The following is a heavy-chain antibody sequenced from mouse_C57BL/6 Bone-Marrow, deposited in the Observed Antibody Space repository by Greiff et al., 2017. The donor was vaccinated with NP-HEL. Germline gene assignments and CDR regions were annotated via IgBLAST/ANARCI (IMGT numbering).Heavy chain of an antibody. D-gene: IGHD2-5*01. Sequence: VKLQESGPELVKPGASVKISCKASGYSFTSYYIHWVKQRPGPGLEWIGWIYPGSGNTKYNEKFKGKATLTADTSSSTAYMQLSSLTSEDSSVYYCAREGVYSNYFAYWGQGTLVTVSA. CDR3: AREGVYSNYFAY. CDR2: IYPGSGNT. V-gene: IGHV1-66*01. J-gene: IGHJ3*01. CDR1: GYSFTSYY.